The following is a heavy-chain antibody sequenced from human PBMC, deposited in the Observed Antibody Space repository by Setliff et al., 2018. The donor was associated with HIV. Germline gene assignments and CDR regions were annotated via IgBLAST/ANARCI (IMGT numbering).Heavy chain of an antibody. CDR1: GYTFSDYY. CDR3: ARAGAAETSHFDY. Sequence: ASVKVSCKASGYTFSDYYLHWVRQAPGQAIEWMGWINPLSDATKFSHKFQGRVTMTTDTSTRTAYMELRSLRSDDTAVYFCARAGAAETSHFDYWGQGTLVTVSS. J-gene: IGHJ4*02. D-gene: IGHD2-15*01. V-gene: IGHV1-2*02. CDR2: INPLSDAT.